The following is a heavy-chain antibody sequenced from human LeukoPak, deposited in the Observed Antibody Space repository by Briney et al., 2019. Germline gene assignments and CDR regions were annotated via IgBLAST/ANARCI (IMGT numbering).Heavy chain of an antibody. J-gene: IGHJ4*02. CDR2: IYGGGTT. V-gene: IGHV3-53*01. CDR3: ARGPNYGDYGGQ. Sequence: AGRSLRLSCVASGFTVSNNYMSWVRQAPGKGLEGVSLIYGGGTTYYADSVKGRFTISSDSSKNTVYLQMNSLRAEDTAVYYCARGPNYGDYGGQWGQGTLVTVSS. CDR1: GFTVSNNY. D-gene: IGHD4-17*01.